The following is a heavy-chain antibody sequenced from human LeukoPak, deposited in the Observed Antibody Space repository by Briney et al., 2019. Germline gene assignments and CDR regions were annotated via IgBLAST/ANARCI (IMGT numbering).Heavy chain of an antibody. J-gene: IGHJ4*02. D-gene: IGHD3-22*01. CDR2: INQDGSYQ. Sequence: SGGSLRLSCAVSGFTFSNYWMSWVRQAPGKGLECVANINQDGSYQYYVRSVRGRFTISRDNAKNSLYLQMNSLRAEDTAVYYCARDRNYYDSNNYHRVDYWGQGTLVTVSS. CDR3: ARDRNYYDSNNYHRVDY. CDR1: GFTFSNYW. V-gene: IGHV3-7*01.